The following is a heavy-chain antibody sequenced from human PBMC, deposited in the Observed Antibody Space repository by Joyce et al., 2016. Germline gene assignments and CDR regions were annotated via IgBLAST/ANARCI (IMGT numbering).Heavy chain of an antibody. Sequence: VLLVESGGGLVKPGGSLRLSCAASGFTFSNTCMTWVRQAPGKGLEWVGRIKSKTDGGTTDYAEPVKGRFTISGDDSKKTLYLQMHGLKTEDTAVYYCSTNTVLGDAFDIWGQGTMVSVSS. D-gene: IGHD4-17*01. CDR2: IKSKTDGGTT. J-gene: IGHJ3*02. CDR3: STNTVLGDAFDI. CDR1: GFTFSNTC. V-gene: IGHV3-15*01.